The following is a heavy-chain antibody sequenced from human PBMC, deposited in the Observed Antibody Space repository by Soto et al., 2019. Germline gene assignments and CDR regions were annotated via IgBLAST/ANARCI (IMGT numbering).Heavy chain of an antibody. CDR2: ISWNSGSI. V-gene: IGHV3-9*01. CDR1: GFTFDDYA. D-gene: IGHD3-10*01. J-gene: IGHJ4*02. CDR3: AKDMGYRGDYFDY. Sequence: RRLSCAASGFTFDDYAMHWVRQAPGKGLEWVSGISWNSGSIGYADSVKGRFTISRGNAKNSLYLQMNSLRAEDTALYYCAKDMGYRGDYFDYWGQGTLVTVSS.